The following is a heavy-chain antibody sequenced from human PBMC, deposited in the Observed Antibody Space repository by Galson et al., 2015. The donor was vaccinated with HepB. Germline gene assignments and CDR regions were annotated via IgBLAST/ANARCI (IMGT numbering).Heavy chain of an antibody. CDR3: ARQGAGGVFGVVSILRGAFDI. CDR1: GYSFTSYW. Sequence: QSGAEVKKPGESLKISCKGSGYSFTSYWISWVRQMPGKGLEWMGKIDPSDSYANYSPSFQGHVTISADKSISTAYLQWSSLKASDTAMYYCARQGAGGVFGVVSILRGAFDIWGQGTMVTVSS. J-gene: IGHJ3*02. D-gene: IGHD3-3*01. V-gene: IGHV5-10-1*01. CDR2: IDPSDSYA.